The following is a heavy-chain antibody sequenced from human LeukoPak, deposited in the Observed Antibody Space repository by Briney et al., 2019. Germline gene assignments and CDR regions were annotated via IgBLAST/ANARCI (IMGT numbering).Heavy chain of an antibody. CDR1: GGSISNYF. V-gene: IGHV4-59*01. D-gene: IGHD6-19*01. J-gene: IGHJ3*02. Sequence: SETLSLTCAVSGGSISNYFWSWIRQAPGKGLEYIGFIYYSGNTNYNPSFKSRVTISVDTSKKQFSLKLSSVTAADTAVYYCARDLAYRSSLRGTFDIWGQGTKVTVSS. CDR3: ARDLAYRSSLRGTFDI. CDR2: IYYSGNT.